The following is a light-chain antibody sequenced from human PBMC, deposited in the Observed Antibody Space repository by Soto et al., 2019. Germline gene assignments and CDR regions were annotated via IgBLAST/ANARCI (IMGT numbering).Light chain of an antibody. CDR1: SNDVGFYNY. CDR2: DVT. J-gene: IGLJ2*01. Sequence: QSVLTQPASVSGSPGQSITVSCTGTSNDVGFYNYVSWYQQHPGKAPKLIIYDVTYRPSGVSNRFSGSKSGNTASLTISGLQAEDEADYYCTSYTRSDTLVFGGGTKVTVL. V-gene: IGLV2-14*01. CDR3: TSYTRSDTLV.